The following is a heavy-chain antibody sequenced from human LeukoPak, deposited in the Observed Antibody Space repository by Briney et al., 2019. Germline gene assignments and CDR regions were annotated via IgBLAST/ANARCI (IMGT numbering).Heavy chain of an antibody. CDR3: ARVRVNSCDY. V-gene: IGHV1-2*02. CDR1: GYAVSDYY. CDR2: IRGDTGDT. J-gene: IGHJ4*02. Sequence: ASVTIPCKTSGYAVSDYYMHWVRQAPGQGLEWMGWIRGDTGDTDSPQKFRGRVTLTRDTSTDTAYLELSRLRYDDTAIYFCARVRVNSCDYWGQGTLVTVSS. D-gene: IGHD2-15*01.